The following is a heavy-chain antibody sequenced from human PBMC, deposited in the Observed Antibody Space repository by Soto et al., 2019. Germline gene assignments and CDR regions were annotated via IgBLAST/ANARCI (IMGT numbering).Heavy chain of an antibody. CDR2: ISAYNGNT. CDR3: ARDAGVSGEQSY. J-gene: IGHJ4*02. CDR1: GYTFTSYG. V-gene: IGHV1-18*01. Sequence: QVQLVQSGAEVKKPGASVKVSCKASGYTFTSYGISWVRQAPGQGLEWMGWISAYNGNTNYAQKLQGRVTMTTDTSTSTAYWELRSLRSNDPAVYYCARDAGVSGEQSYWAQGTLVTVSS. D-gene: IGHD3-16*01.